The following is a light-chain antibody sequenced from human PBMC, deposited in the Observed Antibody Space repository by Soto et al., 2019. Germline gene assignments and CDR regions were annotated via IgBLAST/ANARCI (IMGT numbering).Light chain of an antibody. Sequence: IQMTQSPSTLSASVGDTVTITCRASESIYSWLAWYEQIPGKAPQLLIYKTSTLEGGVPSRFSGSGSGAEYALTISSLQTHDFSTFYFQEYNTNSRTFGQGTRV. V-gene: IGKV1-5*03. CDR2: KTS. CDR1: ESIYSW. CDR3: QEYNTNSRT. J-gene: IGKJ1*01.